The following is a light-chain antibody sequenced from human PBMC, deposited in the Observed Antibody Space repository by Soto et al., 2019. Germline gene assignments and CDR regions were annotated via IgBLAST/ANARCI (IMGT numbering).Light chain of an antibody. V-gene: IGKV3-15*01. CDR3: QQYNKWAVT. CDR1: LSVSST. Sequence: EIVMTQSPDTLSVSPGERVTLSCRASLSVSSTVAWYQQKLGQAPRLLIYGASTRATGIPTRFSGSGSGTEFTLSISSLQSEDFAVYYCQQYNKWAVTFGGGTKVEIK. J-gene: IGKJ4*01. CDR2: GAS.